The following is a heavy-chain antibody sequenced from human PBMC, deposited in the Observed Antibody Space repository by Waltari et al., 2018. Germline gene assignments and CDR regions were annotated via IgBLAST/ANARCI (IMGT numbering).Heavy chain of an antibody. Sequence: LLVESGGGLIKPGGSLRLSCAASGFNFNNYGMNWVRQGPGTGVGWGLFMRESGNYIYYSECEKVRFVNTRNNDENVMDVEMNGVRIEDTVLYYCVRWRMRTIVTALDLWGQGTVVTVSA. CDR3: VRWRMRTIVTALDL. CDR1: GFNFNNYG. CDR2: MRESGNYI. J-gene: IGHJ1*01. V-gene: IGHV3-21*06. D-gene: IGHD2-15*01.